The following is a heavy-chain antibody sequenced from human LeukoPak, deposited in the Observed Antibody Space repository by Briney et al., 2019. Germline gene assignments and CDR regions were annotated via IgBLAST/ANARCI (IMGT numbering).Heavy chain of an antibody. J-gene: IGHJ4*02. Sequence: ASVKVSCKASGYTFTGYYMHWVRQAPGQGLEWMGWINPNSGGTNYAQKFQGRVTMTRDTSISTAYMELSRLRSDDTAVYYCARGPFDYDSSGPLYYFDYWGQGTLVTVSS. CDR3: ARGPFDYDSSGPLYYFDY. D-gene: IGHD3-22*01. V-gene: IGHV1-2*02. CDR2: INPNSGGT. CDR1: GYTFTGYY.